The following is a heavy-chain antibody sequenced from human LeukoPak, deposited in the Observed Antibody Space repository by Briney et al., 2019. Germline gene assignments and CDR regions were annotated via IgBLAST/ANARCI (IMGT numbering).Heavy chain of an antibody. V-gene: IGHV3-23*01. CDR2: ISGSCGST. Sequence: GGSLRLSCAASGFTFSSYAMIWVRQAPGKGLEWVSAISGSCGSTYYADSVKGRFTISRDNSKNTLYLQMNSLRAEDTAVYYCAKFYSRASYFDYWGQGTLVTVSS. J-gene: IGHJ4*02. CDR1: GFTFSSYA. CDR3: AKFYSRASYFDY. D-gene: IGHD6-13*01.